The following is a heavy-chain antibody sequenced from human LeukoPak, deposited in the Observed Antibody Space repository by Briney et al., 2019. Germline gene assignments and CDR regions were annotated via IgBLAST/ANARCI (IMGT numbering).Heavy chain of an antibody. D-gene: IGHD3-10*01. CDR1: GYTFTSYD. CDR2: MNPNSGNT. Sequence: GASVKVSCKASGYTFTSYDINWVRQATGQGLEWMGWMNPNSGNTGYAQKFQGKVTITRNTSISTAYMELSSLRSEDTAVYYCARVSSGSFKVYYFAYWGQGTLVTVSS. CDR3: ARVSSGSFKVYYFAY. V-gene: IGHV1-8*03. J-gene: IGHJ4*02.